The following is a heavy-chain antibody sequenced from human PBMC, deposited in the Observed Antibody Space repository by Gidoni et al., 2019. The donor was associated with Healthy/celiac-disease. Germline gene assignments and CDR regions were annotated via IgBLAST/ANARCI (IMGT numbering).Heavy chain of an antibody. D-gene: IGHD6-19*01. CDR1: GGSINSSSYY. CDR2: IYYSGST. Sequence: LQLQESGPGLVKPSETLSLTCTVSGGSINSSSYYWGWIRQPPGKGLEWIGSIYYSGSTYYNPSLKSRVTISVDTSKNQFSQKLSSVTAADTAVYYCARLQGLVREVGYWGQGTLVTVSS. V-gene: IGHV4-39*01. J-gene: IGHJ4*02. CDR3: ARLQGLVREVGY.